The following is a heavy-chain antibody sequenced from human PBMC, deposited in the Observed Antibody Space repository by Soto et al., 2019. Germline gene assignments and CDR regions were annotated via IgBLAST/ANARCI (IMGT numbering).Heavy chain of an antibody. Sequence: SSETLSLTCTVSGGSISSGGYYWSWIRQHPGKGLEWIGYIYYSGSTYYNPSLKSRVTISVDTSKNQFSLKLSSVTAADTAVYYCARVFGVVPDSQDAFDIWGQGTMVTVSS. CDR1: GGSISSGGYY. D-gene: IGHD3-3*01. CDR2: IYYSGST. J-gene: IGHJ3*02. V-gene: IGHV4-31*03. CDR3: ARVFGVVPDSQDAFDI.